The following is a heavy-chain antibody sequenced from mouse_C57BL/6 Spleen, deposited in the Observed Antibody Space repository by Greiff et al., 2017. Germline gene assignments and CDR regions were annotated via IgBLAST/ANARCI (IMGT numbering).Heavy chain of an antibody. Sequence: QVHVKQPGAELVKPGASVKLSCKASGYTFTSYWMHWVKQRPGRGLEWIGRIDPNSGGTKYNEKFKSKATLTVDKPSSTAYMQLSSLTSEDSAVYYCARDLYYSNYSSWFAYWGQGTLVTVSA. J-gene: IGHJ3*01. D-gene: IGHD2-5*01. CDR3: ARDLYYSNYSSWFAY. V-gene: IGHV1-72*01. CDR1: GYTFTSYW. CDR2: IDPNSGGT.